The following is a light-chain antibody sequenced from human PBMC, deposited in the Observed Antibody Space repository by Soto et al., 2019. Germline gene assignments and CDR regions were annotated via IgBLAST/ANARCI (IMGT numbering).Light chain of an antibody. Sequence: ETELTQSPGSVSLSPGERATLSCRTSQSVKSNYLAWYQQKPGQAPRLLIYGVFNRATGIPDRFSGSGSGTDFTLTISGLEPEDSAVYYCQHYDGSPRTFGQGTKLEIK. CDR3: QHYDGSPRT. CDR1: QSVKSNY. J-gene: IGKJ2*01. V-gene: IGKV3-20*01. CDR2: GVF.